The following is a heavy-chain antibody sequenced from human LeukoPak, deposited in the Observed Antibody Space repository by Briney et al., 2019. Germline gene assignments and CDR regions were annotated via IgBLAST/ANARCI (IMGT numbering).Heavy chain of an antibody. J-gene: IGHJ4*02. D-gene: IGHD6-25*01. CDR3: AKDQKRMSYFDY. CDR2: ISGSGGST. CDR1: GFTFSSYA. V-gene: IGHV3-23*01. Sequence: GGSLRLSCAASGFTFSSYAMSWVRKAPGKGREWVSAISGSGGSTYYADSVKGRFTISRDNSKNTLYLQMNSLRAEDTAVYYCAKDQKRMSYFDYWGQGTLVTVSS.